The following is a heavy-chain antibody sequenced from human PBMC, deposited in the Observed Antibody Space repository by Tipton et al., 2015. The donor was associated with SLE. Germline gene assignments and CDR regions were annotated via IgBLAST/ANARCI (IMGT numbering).Heavy chain of an antibody. Sequence: GLVKPSETLSLTCTVSGASITNYYWSWIRQPPGKGLEWIAFIHYSGATNYNPSLKSRVTISVDTSKNQFSLKVTSVTAADTAAYYCARGGASSKYFDLWGRGTLLTVSS. V-gene: IGHV4-59*01. D-gene: IGHD6-6*01. CDR1: GASITNYY. CDR3: ARGGASSKYFDL. CDR2: IHYSGAT. J-gene: IGHJ2*01.